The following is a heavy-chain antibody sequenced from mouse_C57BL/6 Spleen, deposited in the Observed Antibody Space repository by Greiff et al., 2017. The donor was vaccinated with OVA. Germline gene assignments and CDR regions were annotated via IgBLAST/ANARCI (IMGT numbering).Heavy chain of an antibody. CDR3: ASRYDYDEGIAY. CDR1: GYSITSGYY. J-gene: IGHJ3*01. V-gene: IGHV3-6*01. Sequence: DVKLQESGPGLVKPSQSLSLTCSVTGYSITSGYYWNWIRQFPGNKLEWMGYISYDGSNNYNPSLKNRISIHRDTSKNQFFLKLNSVTTEDTATYYCASRYDYDEGIAYWGQGTLVTVSA. D-gene: IGHD2-4*01. CDR2: ISYDGSN.